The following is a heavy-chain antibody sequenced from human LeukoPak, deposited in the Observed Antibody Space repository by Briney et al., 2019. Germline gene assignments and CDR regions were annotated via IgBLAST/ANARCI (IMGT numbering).Heavy chain of an antibody. Sequence: GASVKVSCKASGYTFTGYYMHWVRQAPGQGLEWMGWINPNSGGTNYAQKFQGRVTMTRDTSISTAYMELSRLRSDDTAVYYCARGLSAMVRDAFDIWGQGTMVTASS. CDR2: INPNSGGT. D-gene: IGHD3-10*01. CDR3: ARGLSAMVRDAFDI. V-gene: IGHV1-2*02. J-gene: IGHJ3*02. CDR1: GYTFTGYY.